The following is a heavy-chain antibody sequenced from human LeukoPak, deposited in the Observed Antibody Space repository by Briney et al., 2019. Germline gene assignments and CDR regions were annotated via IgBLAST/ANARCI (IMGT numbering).Heavy chain of an antibody. CDR3: AKDILEQKLGVGMYI. V-gene: IGHV3-30*18. D-gene: IGHD6-13*01. Sequence: TARSLRRTCAAAGFTCRSVGMQWVRPAPGRGWEWGALISYDGIKKNYADSVKGRFTISGHTSKNTLYLQMNSLRAEDTAVYYCAKDILEQKLGVGMYIWGQRTTVTVS. J-gene: IGHJ6*02. CDR1: GFTCRSVG. CDR2: ISYDGIKK.